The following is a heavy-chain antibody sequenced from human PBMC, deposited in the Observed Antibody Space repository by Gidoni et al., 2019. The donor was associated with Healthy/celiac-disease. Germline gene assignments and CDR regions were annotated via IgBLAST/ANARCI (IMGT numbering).Heavy chain of an antibody. CDR1: GFTFSNAW. D-gene: IGHD3-22*01. J-gene: IGHJ4*02. Sequence: EVQLVESGGGLVKPGGSLRLSCAASGFTFSNAWMSWVRQAPGKGLEWVGRIKSKTDGGTTDYAAPVKGRFTISRDDSKNTLYLQMNSLKTEDTAVYYCTADYYDSSGNGRYYFDYWGQGTLVTVSS. CDR3: TADYYDSSGNGRYYFDY. CDR2: IKSKTDGGTT. V-gene: IGHV3-15*01.